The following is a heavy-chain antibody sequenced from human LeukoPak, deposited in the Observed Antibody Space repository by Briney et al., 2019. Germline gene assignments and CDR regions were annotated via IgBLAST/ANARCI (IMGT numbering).Heavy chain of an antibody. CDR1: GFTFSSSG. D-gene: IGHD3-9*01. J-gene: IGHJ2*01. Sequence: GGSLRLSCVTSGFTFSSSGMNWVRQAPGEGLEWISYISSRGTTYYADSVKGRFTISRDNARNSLYLQGDSLTAADTAVYYCTRGVPATISGWYFDLWGRGTLVTVSS. CDR2: ISSRGTT. CDR3: TRGVPATISGWYFDL. V-gene: IGHV3-48*01.